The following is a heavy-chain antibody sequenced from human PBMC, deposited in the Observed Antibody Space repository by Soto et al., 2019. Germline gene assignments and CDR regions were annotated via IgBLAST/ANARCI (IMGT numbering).Heavy chain of an antibody. CDR3: VKGEYYYGSSGYYTFDY. Sequence: PGGSLRLSCSASGFTFSIYAMHWVRQAPGKGLEYVSSISTNGGSTDYADSVKGRFTISRDNSKNTVYLQMSSLRVEDTAVYYCVKGEYYYGSSGYYTFDYWGQGTLVTVSS. V-gene: IGHV3-64D*06. CDR1: GFTFSIYA. CDR2: ISTNGGST. D-gene: IGHD3-22*01. J-gene: IGHJ4*02.